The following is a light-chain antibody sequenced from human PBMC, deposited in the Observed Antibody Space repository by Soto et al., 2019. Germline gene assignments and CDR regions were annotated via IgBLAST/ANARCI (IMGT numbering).Light chain of an antibody. CDR2: DAS. CDR3: QQYDNRPST. CDR1: QDISNY. V-gene: IGKV1-33*01. J-gene: IGKJ3*01. Sequence: DIQMTQSPSSLSASVGDRVTITFQASQDISNYLNWYQQKQGKAPKLLIYDASNLETGCPSRFSGSGSGTDFTFTISSLQPEDIATYYFQQYDNRPSTFGPWTKVDI.